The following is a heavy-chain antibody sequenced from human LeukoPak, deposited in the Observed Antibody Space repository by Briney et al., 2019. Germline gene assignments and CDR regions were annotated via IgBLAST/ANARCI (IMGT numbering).Heavy chain of an antibody. CDR1: GYSFTSYW. V-gene: IGHV5-51*01. CDR2: IYPGDSNA. J-gene: IGHJ3*02. CDR3: VKPLEKNEKTPDGFDI. Sequence: KPGESLKISCKGSGYSFTSYWIGWVRQMPGKGLEWMGIIYPGDSNARYSPSFQGQVTISVDKSISTAYLQWSSLKASDTAMYYCVKPLEKNEKTPDGFDIWGQGTMVTVSS. D-gene: IGHD1-1*01.